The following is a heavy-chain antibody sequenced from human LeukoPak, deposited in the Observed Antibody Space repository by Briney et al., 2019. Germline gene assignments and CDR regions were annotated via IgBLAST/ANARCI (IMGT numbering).Heavy chain of an antibody. V-gene: IGHV4-59*08. CDR2: VHYTAST. D-gene: IGHD3-22*01. CDR3: ARHYTGYDSNGYYSTEGAFDI. J-gene: IGHJ3*02. CDR1: GGSISNYY. Sequence: SETLSLTCSVSGGSISNYYWSWIRQPPGKGLEWIGYVHYTASTNYNPSLKSRVTIPVDTSKNQFSLKLSSVTAADTAVYYCARHYTGYDSNGYYSTEGAFDIWGQGTMVTVSS.